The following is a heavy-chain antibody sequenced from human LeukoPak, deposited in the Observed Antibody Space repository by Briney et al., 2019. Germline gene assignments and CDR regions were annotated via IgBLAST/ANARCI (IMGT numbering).Heavy chain of an antibody. V-gene: IGHV4-34*01. J-gene: IGHJ6*03. CDR2: INHSGST. CDR1: GGSFSGYY. D-gene: IGHD5-18*01. CDR3: ARVKYSYGYPPDYYYYMDV. Sequence: SETLSLTCAVYGGSFSGYYWSWIRQPPGKGLEWIGEINHSGSTNYNPSLKSRVTISVDTSKNQVSLKLSSVTAADTAVYYCARVKYSYGYPPDYYYYMDVWGKGTTVTVSS.